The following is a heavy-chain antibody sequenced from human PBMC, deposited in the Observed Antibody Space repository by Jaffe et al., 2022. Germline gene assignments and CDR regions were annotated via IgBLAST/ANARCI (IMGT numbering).Heavy chain of an antibody. Sequence: QVQLVQSGAEVKKPGASVKVSCKASGYTFTGYYMHWVRQAPGQGLEWMGRINPNSGGTNYAQKFQGRVTMTRDTSISTAYMELSRLRSDDTAVYYCARDWVVSRGYCSGGSCYPWFDPWGQGTLVTVSS. CDR1: GYTFTGYY. V-gene: IGHV1-2*06. J-gene: IGHJ5*02. D-gene: IGHD2-15*01. CDR3: ARDWVVSRGYCSGGSCYPWFDP. CDR2: INPNSGGT.